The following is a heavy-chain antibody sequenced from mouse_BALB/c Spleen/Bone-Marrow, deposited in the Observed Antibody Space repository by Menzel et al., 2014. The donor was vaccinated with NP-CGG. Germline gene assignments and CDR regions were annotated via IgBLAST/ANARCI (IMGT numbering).Heavy chain of an antibody. CDR2: IDLANGNT. Sequence: EVKLMESGAELVKPGASVKLSCTASGFNIKDTYMHWVKQRPEQGLEWIGRIDLANGNTKYDLKFRGKATITADTSSNTAYLQLSSLTSEDTAVYYCARSRDYGSSYYAMDYWGQGTSVTVSS. D-gene: IGHD1-1*01. J-gene: IGHJ4*01. CDR3: ARSRDYGSSYYAMDY. V-gene: IGHV14-3*02. CDR1: GFNIKDTY.